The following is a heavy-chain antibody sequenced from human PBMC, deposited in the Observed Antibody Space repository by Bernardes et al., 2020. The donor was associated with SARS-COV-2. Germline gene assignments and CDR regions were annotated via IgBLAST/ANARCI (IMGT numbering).Heavy chain of an antibody. Sequence: SETLSLTCTISGGSISSYYWTWIRQSPGKGLEWIGYIYYSGSTNYNPSLESRVTLSLDTSKNQFSLNLTSVTAADTAVYYCARGQGTYSSYYYYGVDVWGQGTTVTVSS. D-gene: IGHD2-21*01. J-gene: IGHJ6*02. CDR2: IYYSGST. V-gene: IGHV4-59*01. CDR1: GGSISSYY. CDR3: ARGQGTYSSYYYYGVDV.